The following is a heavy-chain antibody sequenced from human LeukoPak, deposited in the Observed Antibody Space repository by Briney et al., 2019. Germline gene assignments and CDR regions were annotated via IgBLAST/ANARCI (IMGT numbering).Heavy chain of an antibody. J-gene: IGHJ6*02. D-gene: IGHD3-10*01. Sequence: ASVKVSCKASGGTFSSYAISWVRQAPGQGLEWMGGIIPIFGTANYAQKFQGRVTITADESTSTAYMELSSLRSEDTAVYYCARDGSGSPETYGMDVWGQGTTVTVSS. CDR3: ARDGSGSPETYGMDV. CDR1: GGTFSSYA. V-gene: IGHV1-69*13. CDR2: IIPIFGTA.